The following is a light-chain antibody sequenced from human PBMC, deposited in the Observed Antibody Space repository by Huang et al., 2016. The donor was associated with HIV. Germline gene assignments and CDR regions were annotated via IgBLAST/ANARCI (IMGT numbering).Light chain of an antibody. CDR3: QQYGTLPYT. CDR2: GAS. J-gene: IGKJ2*01. V-gene: IGKV3-20*01. Sequence: EIVLTQSPVTLSLSPGGGASLSCRASQGVHNSYLAWYQQKPGQAPRLLIFGASNRATGVPHRFRGSESGTDFTLTISGLDPEDFAVYYCQQYGTLPYTFGQGTKLEI. CDR1: QGVHNSY.